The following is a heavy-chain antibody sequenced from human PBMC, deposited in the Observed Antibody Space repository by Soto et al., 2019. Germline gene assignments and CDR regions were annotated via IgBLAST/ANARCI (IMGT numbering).Heavy chain of an antibody. V-gene: IGHV4-31*03. CDR3: ARDRGLELNWFDP. CDR1: GGSISSGGYY. J-gene: IGHJ5*02. Sequence: TLSLTCTVSGGSISSGGYYWSWIRQHPGKGLEWIGYIYYSGSTYYNPSLKSRVSISVDTSKNQFSLMLSSVTAAVTAVYYCARDRGLELNWFDPWGQGTLVTVSS. D-gene: IGHD1-7*01. CDR2: IYYSGST.